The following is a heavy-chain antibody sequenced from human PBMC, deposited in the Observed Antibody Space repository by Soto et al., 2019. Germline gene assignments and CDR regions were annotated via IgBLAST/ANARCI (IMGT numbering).Heavy chain of an antibody. J-gene: IGHJ4*02. V-gene: IGHV3-23*01. CDR1: GFTFDSYA. CDR3: AKDPNYYGRLYYFDY. CDR2: ISDSGGST. Sequence: GGSLRLSCAASGFTFDSYAMGWVRQAPGKGLEWVSGISDSGGSTYYADSVKGRFTISRDNSKNTLYVQMNYLRAEDTAVYYCAKDPNYYGRLYYFDYWGQGTLVTVSS. D-gene: IGHD1-26*01.